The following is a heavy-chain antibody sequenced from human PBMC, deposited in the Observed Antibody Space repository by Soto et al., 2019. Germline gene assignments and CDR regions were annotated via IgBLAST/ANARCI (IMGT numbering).Heavy chain of an antibody. J-gene: IGHJ4*02. D-gene: IGHD5-12*01. CDR2: ISGSGGRT. CDR1: GCTFSDYA. Sequence: PGGSLRLSCAASGCTFSDYAMSWVRQGPGKGLEWVSTISGSGGRTFYADSVKGRFTISRDNSKNTLSLQMNSLRAEDTAVYYCAKRAQIYDPGYYFDFWGQGTPVTVSS. CDR3: AKRAQIYDPGYYFDF. V-gene: IGHV3-23*01.